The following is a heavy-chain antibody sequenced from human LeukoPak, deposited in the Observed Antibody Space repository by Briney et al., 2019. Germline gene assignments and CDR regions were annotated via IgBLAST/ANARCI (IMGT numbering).Heavy chain of an antibody. CDR1: GYTLTSYD. V-gene: IGHV1-8*01. CDR2: MNPNSGNT. J-gene: IGHJ6*03. D-gene: IGHD3/OR15-3a*01. Sequence: GASVKVSCKASGYTLTSYDMNWVRQATGQGLEWLGWMNPNSGNTGYAQNFQGRVTMTMNTSITTAYMELSSLRSEDTAVYYCARALSWTTESYYYMDVWGKGTTVTVSS. CDR3: ARALSWTTESYYYMDV.